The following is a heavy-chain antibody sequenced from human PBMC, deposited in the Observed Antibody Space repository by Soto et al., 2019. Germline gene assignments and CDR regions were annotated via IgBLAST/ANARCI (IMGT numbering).Heavy chain of an antibody. Sequence: SETLSLTCTVSGGSISSGGYYWSWIRQHPGKGLEWIGYIYYSGSTYYNPSLKSRVTISVDTSKNQFSLKLSSVTAADTAVYYCARGGWSAAGAPNFDYWGQGTLVTVSS. D-gene: IGHD6-13*01. J-gene: IGHJ4*02. CDR2: IYYSGST. CDR3: ARGGWSAAGAPNFDY. V-gene: IGHV4-31*03. CDR1: GGSISSGGYY.